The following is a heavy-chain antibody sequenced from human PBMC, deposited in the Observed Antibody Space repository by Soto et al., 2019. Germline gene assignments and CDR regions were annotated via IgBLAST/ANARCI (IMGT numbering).Heavy chain of an antibody. Sequence: PSETLSLTCAVSGGSISSGGYSWSWIRQPPGKGLEWIGYIYHSGSTYYNPSLKSRVTISVDRSKNQFSLKLSSVTAADTAVYYRPRLPARWGQGTLVPVSS. D-gene: IGHD2-2*01. V-gene: IGHV4-30-2*01. CDR3: PRLPAR. CDR1: GGSISSGGYS. J-gene: IGHJ1*01. CDR2: IYHSGST.